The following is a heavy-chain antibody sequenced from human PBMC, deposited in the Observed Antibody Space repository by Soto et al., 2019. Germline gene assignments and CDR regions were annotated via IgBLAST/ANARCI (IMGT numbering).Heavy chain of an antibody. CDR1: GFTFSDYY. J-gene: IGHJ4*02. V-gene: IGHV3-11*06. CDR2: ISSSSSYT. Sequence: GGSLRLSCAASGFTFSDYYMSWIRQAPGKGLEWDSYISSSSSYTNYADSVKGRFTISRDNAKNSLYLQMNSLRAEDTAVYYCARGAVAGIGSFDYWGQGTLVTVSS. D-gene: IGHD6-19*01. CDR3: ARGAVAGIGSFDY.